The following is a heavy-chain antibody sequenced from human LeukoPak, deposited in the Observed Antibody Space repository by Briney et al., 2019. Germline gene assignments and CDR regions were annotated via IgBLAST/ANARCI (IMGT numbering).Heavy chain of an antibody. J-gene: IGHJ6*02. CDR1: GFTFSSYA. D-gene: IGHD4-17*01. V-gene: IGHV3-23*01. CDR3: AKDTYGDYYYYGMDV. Sequence: GGSQRLSCAASGFTFSSYAMSWVRQAPGKGLEWVSAISGSGGSTYYADSVKGRFTISRDNSKNTLYLQMNSLRAEDTAVYYCAKDTYGDYYYYGMDVWGQGTTVTVSS. CDR2: ISGSGGST.